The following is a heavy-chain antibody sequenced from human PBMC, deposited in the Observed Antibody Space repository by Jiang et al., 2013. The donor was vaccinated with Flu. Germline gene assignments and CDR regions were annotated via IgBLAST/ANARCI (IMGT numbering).Heavy chain of an antibody. CDR3: AREGDNYADFDL. CDR1: GFAFSKFT. CDR2: VSSDGTNE. J-gene: IGHJ4*02. Sequence: VQLVESGGGVVQPGRSLRLSCVASGFAFSKFTMHWVRQAPGKGLEWVAFVSSDGTNEYYAESVRGRFAISRDNPRNTLFLQMNTLEHEDTAVYYCAREGDNYADFDLWGQGIPATVTS. D-gene: IGHD2-2*01. V-gene: IGHV3-30*03.